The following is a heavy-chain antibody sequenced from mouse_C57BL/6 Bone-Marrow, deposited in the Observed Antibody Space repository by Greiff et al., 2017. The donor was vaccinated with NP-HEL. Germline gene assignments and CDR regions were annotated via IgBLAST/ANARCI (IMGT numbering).Heavy chain of an antibody. J-gene: IGHJ3*01. CDR3: ARVSTIGKWFSY. Sequence: QVQLQQSGAELVRPGTSVKLSCKASGYTFTSYWMHWVKQRPGQGLEWIGVIDPSGSYTNYNQKFKGKATLTVDKSSSTAYMQLSSLTSEDSAVYYCARVSTIGKWFSYWGQGTLVTVTA. V-gene: IGHV1-59*01. CDR1: GYTFTSYW. D-gene: IGHD2-14*01. CDR2: IDPSGSYT.